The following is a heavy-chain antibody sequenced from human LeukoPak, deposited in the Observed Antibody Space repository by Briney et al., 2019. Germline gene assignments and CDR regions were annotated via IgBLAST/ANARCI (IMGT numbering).Heavy chain of an antibody. V-gene: IGHV1-69*13. J-gene: IGHJ4*02. CDR2: IITIFGTA. CDR1: AATFSIYA. D-gene: IGHD6-19*01. Sequence: ASVKVSCSASAATFSIYAISWVRQAPGQGLGWMGGIITIFGTANYARKFQGRVTITADESTSTAYMELSSLRSEDTAVYYCARSSRKPNKPVTRGWYMDYWGQGTLVTVSS. CDR3: ARSSRKPNKPVTRGWYMDY.